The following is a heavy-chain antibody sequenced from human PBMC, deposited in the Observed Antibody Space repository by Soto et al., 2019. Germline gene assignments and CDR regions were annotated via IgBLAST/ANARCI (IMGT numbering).Heavy chain of an antibody. Sequence: QVQLVESGGGVVQPGRSLRLSCAASGFTFSSYGMHWVRQAPGKGLEWVAVISYDGSNKYYADSVKGRFTISRDNSKNTLYLQMNSLRAEDTAVYYCAKGSSKELADFDYWGPGTLVTVSS. V-gene: IGHV3-30*18. CDR3: AKGSSKELADFDY. J-gene: IGHJ4*02. CDR1: GFTFSSYG. D-gene: IGHD1-26*01. CDR2: ISYDGSNK.